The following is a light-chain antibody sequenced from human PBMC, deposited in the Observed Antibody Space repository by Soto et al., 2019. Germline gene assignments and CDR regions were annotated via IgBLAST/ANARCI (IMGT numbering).Light chain of an antibody. CDR2: GAS. V-gene: IGKV3-20*01. J-gene: IGKJ5*01. CDR1: HSVSRTY. CDR3: QQFGDSVT. Sequence: EIVLTQSPGTLSLSPGERATLSCRASHSVSRTYLAWYQQKPGQAPRLLMYGASDRATGTPGRFGGSGSGTDFTLTISGLEPEDSAVYYCQQFGDSVTFGQGTRLEIK.